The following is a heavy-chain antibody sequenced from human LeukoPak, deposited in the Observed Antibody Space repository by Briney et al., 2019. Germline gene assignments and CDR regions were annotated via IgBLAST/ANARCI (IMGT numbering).Heavy chain of an antibody. Sequence: GGSLILSCATSGFTLSTYRMHCVRQAQGKGLVWVSRINSDGSGTSYADSVKDRFTISRDNAKNTLYLQVDSLRPKDTAIYSCASSDWFDSWGQGTLVIVSS. V-gene: IGHV3-74*01. CDR2: INSDGSGT. CDR1: GFTLSTYR. CDR3: ASSDWFDS. J-gene: IGHJ5*01.